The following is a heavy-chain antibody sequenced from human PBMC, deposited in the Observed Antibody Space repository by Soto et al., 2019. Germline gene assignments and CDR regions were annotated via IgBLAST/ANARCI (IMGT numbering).Heavy chain of an antibody. CDR3: ARGHSSSDDAFDI. CDR1: GYTFTSYG. D-gene: IGHD6-6*01. Sequence: GASVKVSCKASGYTFTSYGISWVRQAPGQGLEWMGWMNPNSGNTGYAQKFQGRVTMTRNTSISTAYMELSSLRSEDTAVYYCARGHSSSDDAFDIWGQGTMVTVSS. J-gene: IGHJ3*02. CDR2: MNPNSGNT. V-gene: IGHV1-8*02.